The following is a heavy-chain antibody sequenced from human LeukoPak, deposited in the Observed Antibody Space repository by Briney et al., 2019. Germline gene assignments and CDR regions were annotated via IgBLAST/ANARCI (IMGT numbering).Heavy chain of an antibody. Sequence: PGGSLILSCAASGFTLSKHPMYWVRQAPGKGLEWVSSLSDTGDSRLCADSVKGRFTISRDSARSSLYLQMNSLRAADTAVYYCAKGDCASGSCYFDDWGQGSQVTVSS. J-gene: IGHJ4*02. CDR3: AKGDCASGSCYFDD. CDR1: GFTLSKHP. D-gene: IGHD2-8*01. CDR2: LSDTGDSR. V-gene: IGHV3-23*01.